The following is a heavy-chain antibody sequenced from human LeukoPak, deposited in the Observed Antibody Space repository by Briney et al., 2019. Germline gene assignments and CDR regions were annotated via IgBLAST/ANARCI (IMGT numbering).Heavy chain of an antibody. J-gene: IGHJ4*02. D-gene: IGHD2-2*01. CDR2: INHSGST. CDR3: ARLLNTRRLVPAAMIVSSLRGGFDY. V-gene: IGHV4-34*01. CDR1: GGSFSGYY. Sequence: SEPLSLTCAVYGGSFSGYYWSWIRQPPGKGLEWIGEINHSGSTNYNPSLKSRVTISVDTSKNQFSLKLSSVTAADTAVYYCARLLNTRRLVPAAMIVSSLRGGFDYWGQGTLVTVSS.